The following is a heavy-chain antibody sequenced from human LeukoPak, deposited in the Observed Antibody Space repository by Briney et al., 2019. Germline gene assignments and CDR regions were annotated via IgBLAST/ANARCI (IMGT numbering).Heavy chain of an antibody. CDR1: GFTFSSFS. V-gene: IGHV3-48*01. D-gene: IGHD2-2*01. CDR3: ASCSSTNCY. J-gene: IGHJ4*02. CDR2: ITGSSSTI. Sequence: QPGRSLRLSCAASGFTFSSFSMNWVRQAPGKGLEWVSFITGSSSTIYYADSVKGRFTISRDNAKNSLYLQMNSLRAEDTAVYYCASCSSTNCYWGQGTLVTVSS.